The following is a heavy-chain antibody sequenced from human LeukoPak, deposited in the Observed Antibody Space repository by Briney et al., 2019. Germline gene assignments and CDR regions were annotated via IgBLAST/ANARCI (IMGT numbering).Heavy chain of an antibody. J-gene: IGHJ5*02. Sequence: SETLSLTCTVSGGXISGYYWSWIRQPPGKGLEWIGFIYYTGNTNYNPSLKSRLTISIDTSKNQFSLKVSSVTAADTAVYYCVRSRSGTYGWFDPWGQGTLVTVSS. CDR3: VRSRSGTYGWFDP. D-gene: IGHD4-17*01. CDR2: IYYTGNT. V-gene: IGHV4-59*01. CDR1: GGXISGYY.